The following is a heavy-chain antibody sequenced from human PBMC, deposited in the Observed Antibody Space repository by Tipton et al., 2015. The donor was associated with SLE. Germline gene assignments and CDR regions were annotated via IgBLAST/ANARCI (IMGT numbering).Heavy chain of an antibody. CDR3: ARGCRKY. CDR2: MNPNSGNT. J-gene: IGHJ4*02. V-gene: IGHV1-8*01. D-gene: IGHD2-15*01. Sequence: QSGLEVKKPGASVKVSCKASGYTFTTYDINWVRQATGQGLEWMGRMNPNSGNTAYAPKFQGRLIMTRNTSISTVYMELSNLRSEDTAVYFCARGCRKYWGQGTLVTVSS. CDR1: GYTFTTYD.